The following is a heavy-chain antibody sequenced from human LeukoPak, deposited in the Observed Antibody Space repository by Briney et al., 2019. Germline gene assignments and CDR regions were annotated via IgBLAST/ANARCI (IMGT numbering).Heavy chain of an antibody. Sequence: GGSLRLSCAASGFTFNNYAMNWVSQAPGKGLEWVSSISGGGETTYYADSAKGRFTISRDNSQNTLYLQMNSLRAEDTAVYYCARDYADYVGYFFFDYWGQGTLVTVSS. J-gene: IGHJ4*02. CDR3: ARDYADYVGYFFFDY. CDR1: GFTFNNYA. D-gene: IGHD4-17*01. CDR2: ISGGGETT. V-gene: IGHV3-23*01.